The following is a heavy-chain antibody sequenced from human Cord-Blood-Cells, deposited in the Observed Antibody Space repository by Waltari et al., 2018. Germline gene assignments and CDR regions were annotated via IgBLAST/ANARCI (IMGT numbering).Heavy chain of an antibody. J-gene: IGHJ3*02. CDR1: GGSFSGYY. V-gene: IGHV4-34*01. CDR2: INHSGSP. Sequence: QVQLQQWGAGLLKPSETLSLTCAVYGGSFSGYYWSWIRHPPGKGLEWIGEINHSGSPNYNPSLKSRVTISVDTSKNQFSLKLSSVTAADTAVYYCARGRGGDDSHDAFDIWGQGTMVTVSS. CDR3: ARGRGGDDSHDAFDI. D-gene: IGHD3-10*01.